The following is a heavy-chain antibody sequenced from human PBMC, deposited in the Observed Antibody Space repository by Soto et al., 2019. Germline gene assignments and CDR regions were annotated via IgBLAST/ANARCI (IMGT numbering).Heavy chain of an antibody. CDR2: ITSSSDTI. D-gene: IGHD2-2*01. CDR1: GFTFSSFH. J-gene: IGHJ4*02. V-gene: IGHV3-48*02. CDR3: ARDSPSCTSTSCLFDR. Sequence: GGSLRLSCAASGFTFSSFHMNWVRQAPGRGLEWVAYITSSSDTIYYADSVKGRFTVSRDNVKNLVFLQVNSLRDEDTAVYFCARDSPSCTSTSCLFDRWGQGTLVTVSS.